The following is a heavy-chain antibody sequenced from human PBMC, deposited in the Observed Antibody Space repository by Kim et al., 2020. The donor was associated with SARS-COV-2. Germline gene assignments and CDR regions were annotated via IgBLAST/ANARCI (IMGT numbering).Heavy chain of an antibody. Sequence: SETLSLTCTVSGGSISSGSYYWSWIRQPAGKGLEWIGRIYTSGSTNYNPSLKSRVTISVDTSKNQFSLKLSSVTAADTAVYYCARDLSSSWYDARYYYYGMDVWGQGTTVTVSS. CDR3: ARDLSSSWYDARYYYYGMDV. D-gene: IGHD6-13*01. J-gene: IGHJ6*02. V-gene: IGHV4-61*02. CDR2: IYTSGST. CDR1: GGSISSGSYY.